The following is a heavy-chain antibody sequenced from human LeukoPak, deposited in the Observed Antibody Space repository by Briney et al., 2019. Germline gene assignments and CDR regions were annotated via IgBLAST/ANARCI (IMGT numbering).Heavy chain of an antibody. V-gene: IGHV3-23*01. D-gene: IGHD1-14*01. J-gene: IGHJ4*02. Sequence: GGSLRLSCAASGLTFYSYGMSWVRQAPGKGLEWVSGISGSGDTTYYADSVKGRFTISRDNSKNTLYLQMNSLRVEDTAVYYCARGHSAHGTGFDCWGQGTLVAVSS. CDR1: GLTFYSYG. CDR2: ISGSGDTT. CDR3: ARGHSAHGTGFDC.